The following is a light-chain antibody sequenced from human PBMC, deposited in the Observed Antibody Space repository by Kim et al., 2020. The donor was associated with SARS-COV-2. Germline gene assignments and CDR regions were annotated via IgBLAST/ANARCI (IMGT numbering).Light chain of an antibody. V-gene: IGKV1-5*01. CDR3: QQHNAH. J-gene: IGKJ2*01. CDR2: DAS. CDR1: QNINTW. Sequence: GDRVTITCRASQNINTWLAWHQQKPGKAPEVLIHDASSLKSGVPSRFSGSGSGTEFTLTISSLQPDDSATYYCQQHNAHFGQGT.